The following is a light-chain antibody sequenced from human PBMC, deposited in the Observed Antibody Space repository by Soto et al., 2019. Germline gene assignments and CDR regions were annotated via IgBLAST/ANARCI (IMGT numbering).Light chain of an antibody. J-gene: IGKJ5*01. CDR2: AAS. CDR1: QGISSW. CDR3: QQYNSYPPIT. V-gene: IGKV1D-16*01. Sequence: DIQMTQSPSSLSASVGDRVTITCRATQGISSWLAWYQQKPEKAPKSLIYAASSLQSGVTSRFSGIGSGTDFTLPIEDFATYSCQQYNSYPPITFGGGARLEIK.